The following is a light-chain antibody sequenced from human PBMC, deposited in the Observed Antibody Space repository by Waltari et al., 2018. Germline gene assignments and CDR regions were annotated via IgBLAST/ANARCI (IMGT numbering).Light chain of an antibody. CDR1: SSDVGGYNY. Sequence: QSALTQPASVSGSPGQSITVSCTGTSSDVGGYNYVSWYQQHPGKAPKLMIFDVSKRPSGVSNRFSGSKSGNTASLIISGLQAEDEADYYCSSYTYTGSSVVFGGGTKLTVL. CDR2: DVS. V-gene: IGLV2-14*01. CDR3: SSYTYTGSSVV. J-gene: IGLJ2*01.